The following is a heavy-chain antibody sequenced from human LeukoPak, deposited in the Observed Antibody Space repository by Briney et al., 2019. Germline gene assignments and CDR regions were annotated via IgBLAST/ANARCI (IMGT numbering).Heavy chain of an antibody. J-gene: IGHJ4*02. Sequence: SETLSLTCAVYGGSFSGYYWSWIRQPPGKGLEWIGEINHSGSTNYNSSLKSRVTISVDTSKNQFSLKLSSVTAADTAVYYCATAPEDSSGYIDYWGQGTLVTVSS. CDR1: GGSFSGYY. CDR2: INHSGST. V-gene: IGHV4-34*01. D-gene: IGHD6-19*01. CDR3: ATAPEDSSGYIDY.